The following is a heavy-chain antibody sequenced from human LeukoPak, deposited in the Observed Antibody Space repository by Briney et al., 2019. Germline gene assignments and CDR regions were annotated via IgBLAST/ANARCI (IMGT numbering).Heavy chain of an antibody. CDR1: AGSISSYF. J-gene: IGHJ3*02. CDR2: VYYSGST. V-gene: IGHV4-59*01. D-gene: IGHD3-16*01. CDR3: ARVLDLSKRGLDAFDI. Sequence: PSETLSLTCTVSAGSISSYFWSWIRQPPGKGLEWIGYVYYSGSTNYNPSLKSRVTISVDTSEKQFSLKLSSATAADTSVYYCARVLDLSKRGLDAFDIWGQGTMVTVSS.